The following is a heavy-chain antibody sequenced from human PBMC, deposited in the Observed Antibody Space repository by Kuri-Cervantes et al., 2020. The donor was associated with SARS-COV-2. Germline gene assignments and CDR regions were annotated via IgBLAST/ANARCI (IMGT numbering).Heavy chain of an antibody. J-gene: IGHJ5*02. CDR1: GYTFTGYY. CDR2: INPNSGGT. CDR3: ARSSVGDLGWFDP. D-gene: IGHD3-10*01. Sequence: ASVTVSCQASGYTFTGYYMHWVQQAPGQGLEWMGWINPNSGGTNYAQKFQGRVTMTRDTSISTAYMELSRLRSDDTAVHYCARSSVGDLGWFDPWGQGTLVTVSS. V-gene: IGHV1-2*02.